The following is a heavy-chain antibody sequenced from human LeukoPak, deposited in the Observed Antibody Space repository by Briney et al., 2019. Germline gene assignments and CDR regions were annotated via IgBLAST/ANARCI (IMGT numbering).Heavy chain of an antibody. J-gene: IGHJ5*02. Sequence: SETLSLTCTVSSASITSSPYFWGWIRQSPGKGLEWIGSISYSGTTYYNPSLKSRVTISVGTSKNQFSLKLSSVTAADTAVYYCARALNYYDSSAFDPWGQGTLVTVSS. D-gene: IGHD3-22*01. CDR1: SASITSSPYF. CDR3: ARALNYYDSSAFDP. V-gene: IGHV4-39*07. CDR2: ISYSGTT.